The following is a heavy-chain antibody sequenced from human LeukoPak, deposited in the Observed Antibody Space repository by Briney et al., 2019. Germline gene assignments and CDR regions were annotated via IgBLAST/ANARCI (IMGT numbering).Heavy chain of an antibody. J-gene: IGHJ6*02. CDR3: ARDTGELRFLEWLPQTGRYGMDV. D-gene: IGHD3-3*01. CDR1: GVSFSGYY. V-gene: IGHV4-59*01. CDR2: IYYSGST. Sequence: SETLSLTCAVYGVSFSGYYWSWIRQPPGKGLEWIGYIYYSGSTNYNPSLKSRVTISVDTSKNQFSLKLSSVTAADTAVYYCARDTGELRFLEWLPQTGRYGMDVWGQGTTVTVSS.